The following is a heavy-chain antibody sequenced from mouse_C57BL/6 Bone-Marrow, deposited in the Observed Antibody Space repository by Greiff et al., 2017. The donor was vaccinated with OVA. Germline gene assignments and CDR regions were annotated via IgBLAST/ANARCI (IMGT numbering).Heavy chain of an antibody. CDR2: INPGSGGT. CDR1: GYAFTNYL. D-gene: IGHD2-1*01. CDR3: AGIYYGLDY. J-gene: IGHJ2*01. V-gene: IGHV1-54*01. Sequence: VQLVESGAELVRPGTSVKVSCKASGYAFTNYLIEWVKQRPGQGLEWIGVINPGSGGTNYNEKFKGKATLTADKSSSTAYMQLSSLTSEDSAVYFCAGIYYGLDYWGQGTTLTVSS.